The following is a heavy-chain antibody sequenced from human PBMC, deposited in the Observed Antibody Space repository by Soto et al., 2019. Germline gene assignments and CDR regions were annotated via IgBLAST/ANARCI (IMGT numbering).Heavy chain of an antibody. CDR3: IGSFPF. Sequence: GCLGLSCAGSGFRLANLLVSWFRQAPGKGLEWVGFIRSQPYGGTTQYAASVRGRFTISRDDSKGIAYLQMNSLKSEDSGVYYCIGSFPFWGQGTLVTVSS. CDR1: GFRLANLL. D-gene: IGHD3-10*01. J-gene: IGHJ1*01. CDR2: IRSQPYGGTT. V-gene: IGHV3-49*03.